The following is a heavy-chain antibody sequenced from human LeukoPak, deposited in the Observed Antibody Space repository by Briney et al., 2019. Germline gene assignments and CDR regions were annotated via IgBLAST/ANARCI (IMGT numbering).Heavy chain of an antibody. J-gene: IGHJ4*02. Sequence: NSGGSVRLSCAVSGLTFSSYGMSWVRQAPGKGLEWVSSIDTSSRYIYYGDSVKGRFTISRDNAKNSLYLQMNSLRAEDTAVYYCARGAKTERGHSYGLDYWGQGTLVTVSP. CDR2: IDTSSRYI. D-gene: IGHD5-18*01. CDR1: GLTFSSYG. V-gene: IGHV3-21*01. CDR3: ARGAKTERGHSYGLDY.